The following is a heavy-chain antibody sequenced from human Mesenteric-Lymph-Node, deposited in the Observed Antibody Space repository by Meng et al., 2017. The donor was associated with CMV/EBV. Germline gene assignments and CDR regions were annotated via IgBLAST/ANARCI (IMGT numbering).Heavy chain of an antibody. D-gene: IGHD3-3*01. Sequence: WVRKSPGHGLHRVPGINWNGGSTVYADSVNALFTISIDNANNSFNLKMKSLRYEDTGLYYCAREAYYFWSGYLASFDSWGQGTLVTVSS. CDR3: AREAYYFWSGYLASFDS. CDR2: INWNGGST. J-gene: IGHJ5*01. V-gene: IGHV3-20*03.